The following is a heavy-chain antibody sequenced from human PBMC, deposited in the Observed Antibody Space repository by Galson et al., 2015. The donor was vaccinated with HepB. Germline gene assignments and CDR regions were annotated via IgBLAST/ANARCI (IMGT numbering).Heavy chain of an antibody. Sequence: SLRLSCAASGFTFSSYWMSWVRQAPGKGLEWVANIKQDGSEKYYVDPVKGRFTISRDNAKNSLYLQMNSLRAEDTAVYYCARDRVYDYVWGSYRPPDGYYYYGMDVWGQGTTVTVSS. D-gene: IGHD3-16*02. CDR2: IKQDGSEK. J-gene: IGHJ6*02. CDR3: ARDRVYDYVWGSYRPPDGYYYYGMDV. CDR1: GFTFSSYW. V-gene: IGHV3-7*03.